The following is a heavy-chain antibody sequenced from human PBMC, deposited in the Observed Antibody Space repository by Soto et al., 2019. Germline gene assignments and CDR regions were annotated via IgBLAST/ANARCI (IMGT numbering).Heavy chain of an antibody. Sequence: GGSLRLSCAASGFTFRNYDLHWVRQAPGKGLEWVSFLSGSGGGTYYADSVKGRFTISRDNSKNTRYLQMNSLTAEDTAVDYCATLGPARLLASWGQETRCTASS. CDR2: LSGSGGGT. J-gene: IGHJ4*02. D-gene: IGHD1-26*01. V-gene: IGHV3-23*01. CDR3: ATLGPARLLAS. CDR1: GFTFRNYD.